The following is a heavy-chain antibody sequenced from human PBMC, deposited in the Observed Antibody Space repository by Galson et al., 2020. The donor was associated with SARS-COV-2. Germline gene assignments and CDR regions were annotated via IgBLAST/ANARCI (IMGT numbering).Heavy chain of an antibody. D-gene: IGHD6-19*01. J-gene: IGHJ4*02. CDR1: GGSISSGSYY. CDR2: IYTSGST. V-gene: IGHV4-61*02. CDR3: ARDLSDMYSSGWYGRTGE. Sequence: SETLSLTCTVSGGSISSGSYYWSWIRQPAGKGLEWIGRIYTSGSTNYNPSLKSRVTISVDTSKNQFSLKLSSVTAADTAVYYCARDLSDMYSSGWYGRTGEWGQGTLVTVSS.